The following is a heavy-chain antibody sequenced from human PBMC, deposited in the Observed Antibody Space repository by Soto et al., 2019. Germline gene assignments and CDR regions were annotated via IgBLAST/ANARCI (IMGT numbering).Heavy chain of an antibody. Sequence: GESLKISCKGSGYSFTSYWIGWVRQMPGKGLEWMGIIYPGDSDTRYSPSFQGQVTISADKSISTAYLQWSSLKASDTAMYYCARLPNVGRAPDGGYYYYGMDVWGQGTTVTVSS. V-gene: IGHV5-51*01. J-gene: IGHJ6*02. CDR1: GYSFTSYW. CDR2: IYPGDSDT. D-gene: IGHD3-10*02. CDR3: ARLPNVGRAPDGGYYYYGMDV.